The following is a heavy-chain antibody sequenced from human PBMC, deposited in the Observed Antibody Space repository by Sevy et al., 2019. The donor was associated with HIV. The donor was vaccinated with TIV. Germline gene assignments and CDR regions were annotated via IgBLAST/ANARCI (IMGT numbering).Heavy chain of an antibody. Sequence: GESLKISCAASGFAFSSHAMHWVRQAPGKGLEWVAVISYEGTVTFYAASVEDRFTISRDNSKNMLSLQINSLRPEDTAVYFCARDGGYSIKWYPLYWGHGTLVTVSS. CDR2: ISYEGTVT. D-gene: IGHD6-13*01. CDR1: GFAFSSHA. CDR3: ARDGGYSIKWYPLY. J-gene: IGHJ4*01. V-gene: IGHV3-30-3*01.